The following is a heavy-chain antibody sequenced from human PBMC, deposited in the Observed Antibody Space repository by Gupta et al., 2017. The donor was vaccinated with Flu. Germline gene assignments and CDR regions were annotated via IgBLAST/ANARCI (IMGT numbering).Heavy chain of an antibody. J-gene: IGHJ3*01. CDR1: SNSELG. CDR3: TRSRGSGWVLGGVEAFDS. D-gene: IGHD6-19*01. CDR2: VFSKDDT. V-gene: IGHV2-26*02. Sequence: SNSELGVSWIRQPPGRALEWLANVFSKDDTSYRTSLRNRHINSKDTSKSQVVLTRTNLDPLETATQSWTRSRGSGWVLGGVEAFDSWGQGTLITVSS.